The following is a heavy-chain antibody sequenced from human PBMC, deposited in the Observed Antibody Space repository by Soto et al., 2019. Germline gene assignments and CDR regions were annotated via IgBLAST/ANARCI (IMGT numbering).Heavy chain of an antibody. D-gene: IGHD5-12*01. Sequence: GGSLRLSCAASGFTFSSYAMHWVRQAPGKGLEWVAVISYDGRNKYYADSVKGRFTISRDNSKNTLYLQMNSLRAEDTAVYYCAREREMATIGCFDYWGQGTLVTVSS. J-gene: IGHJ4*02. CDR3: AREREMATIGCFDY. CDR2: ISYDGRNK. CDR1: GFTFSSYA. V-gene: IGHV3-30*04.